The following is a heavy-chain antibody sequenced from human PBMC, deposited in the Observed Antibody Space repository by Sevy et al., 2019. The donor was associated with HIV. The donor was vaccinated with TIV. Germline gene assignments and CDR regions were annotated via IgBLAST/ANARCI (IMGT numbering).Heavy chain of an antibody. CDR2: INAGNDNT. Sequence: ASVKVSCKASGYTFTSYAMHWVRQAPGQRLEWMGWINAGNDNTKYSQKFQGRVTITRDTSASTAYMELSSLRSEDTAVYYCARDGFTYDSSGYYPLFDYWGQGTLVTVSS. CDR1: GYTFTSYA. V-gene: IGHV1-3*01. D-gene: IGHD3-22*01. J-gene: IGHJ4*02. CDR3: ARDGFTYDSSGYYPLFDY.